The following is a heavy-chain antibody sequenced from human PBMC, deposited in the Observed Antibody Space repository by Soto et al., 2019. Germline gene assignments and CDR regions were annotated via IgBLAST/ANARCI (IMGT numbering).Heavy chain of an antibody. CDR3: ARANVGPPGGGSWTMPFDF. D-gene: IGHD2-15*01. CDR2: IYTGGST. J-gene: IGHJ4*02. CDR1: GGSFSGYY. V-gene: IGHV4-4*07. Sequence: SETLSLTCAVSGGSFSGYYWSWIRQPAGNGLEWIGRIYTGGSTNYNPSLKSRVTLSVDTSKNQFSLRLTAVTAADTAVYYCARANVGPPGGGSWTMPFDFWGQGTLVTVSS.